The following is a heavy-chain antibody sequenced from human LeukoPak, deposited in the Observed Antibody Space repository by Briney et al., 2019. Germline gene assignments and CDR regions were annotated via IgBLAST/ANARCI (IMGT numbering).Heavy chain of an antibody. V-gene: IGHV4-34*01. CDR2: INHSGST. Sequence: SETLSLTCAVYGGPFSGYYWSWIRQPPGKGLEWIGEINHSGSTNYNPSLKSRVTISVDTSKNQFSLKLSSVTAADTAVYYCARREGSPKTHSNWFDPWGQGTLVTVSS. D-gene: IGHD3-10*01. CDR3: ARREGSPKTHSNWFDP. J-gene: IGHJ5*02. CDR1: GGPFSGYY.